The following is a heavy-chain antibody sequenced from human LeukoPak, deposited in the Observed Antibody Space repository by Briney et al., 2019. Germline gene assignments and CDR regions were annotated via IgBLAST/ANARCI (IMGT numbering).Heavy chain of an antibody. J-gene: IGHJ5*02. Sequence: GASVKVSCKASGYSFTGYYMHWVRHAPGQGLEWMGWINPNSGGTAYAQKFQGRVTMTRDTSISTAYMELSRRRSDGTAAYYCAREGYCSSTSCYISAWFDPWGQGTLVTVSS. V-gene: IGHV1-2*02. D-gene: IGHD2-2*02. CDR3: AREGYCSSTSCYISAWFDP. CDR1: GYSFTGYY. CDR2: INPNSGGT.